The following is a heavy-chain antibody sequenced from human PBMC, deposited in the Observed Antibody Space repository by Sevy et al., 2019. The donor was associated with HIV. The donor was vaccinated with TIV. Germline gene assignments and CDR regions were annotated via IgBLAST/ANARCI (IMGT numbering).Heavy chain of an antibody. Sequence: GGSLRLSCAASGFPLSGYWMHWVRQVPGEGLVWVSRLKSVESSTTYADSVKGRFTVSRDNAKNTVYLQMNSLRAEDTGVDYCAREASIWYGVDYWGQGTLVTVSS. D-gene: IGHD6-13*01. V-gene: IGHV3-74*01. J-gene: IGHJ4*02. CDR3: AREASIWYGVDY. CDR2: LKSVESST. CDR1: GFPLSGYW.